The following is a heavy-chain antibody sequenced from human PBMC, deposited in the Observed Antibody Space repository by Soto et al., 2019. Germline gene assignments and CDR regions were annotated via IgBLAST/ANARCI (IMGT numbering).Heavy chain of an antibody. V-gene: IGHV3-73*01. CDR1: GFTFSGSA. J-gene: IGHJ4*02. CDR3: TRHRSGYYDSSGFQIY. Sequence: GGSLRLSCAASGFTFSGSAMHWVRQASGKGLEWVGRIRSKANSYATAYAASVKGRFTISRDDSKNTAYLQMNSLKTEDTAVYYCTRHRSGYYDSSGFQIYWGQGTLVTVSS. CDR2: IRSKANSYAT. D-gene: IGHD3-22*01.